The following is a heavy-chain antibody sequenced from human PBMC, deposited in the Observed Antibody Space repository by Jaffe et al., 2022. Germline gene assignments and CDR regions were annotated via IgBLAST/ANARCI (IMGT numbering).Heavy chain of an antibody. CDR3: ARHRGGLLRYFDWLLDY. J-gene: IGHJ4*02. Sequence: QLQLQESGPGLVKPSETLSLTCTVSGGSISSSSYYWGWIRQPPGKGLEWIGSIYYSGSTYYNPSLKSRVTISVDTSKNQFSLKLSSVTAADTAVYYCARHRGGLLRYFDWLLDYWGQGTLVTVSS. CDR2: IYYSGST. V-gene: IGHV4-39*01. CDR1: GGSISSSSYY. D-gene: IGHD3-9*01.